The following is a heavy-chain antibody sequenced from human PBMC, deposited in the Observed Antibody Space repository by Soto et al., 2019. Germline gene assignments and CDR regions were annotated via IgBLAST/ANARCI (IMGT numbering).Heavy chain of an antibody. CDR3: AKDLTTVAPYYYYGMDV. D-gene: IGHD4-17*01. CDR2: ISYDGSNK. J-gene: IGHJ6*02. V-gene: IGHV3-30*18. CDR1: GFTFSSYG. Sequence: GGSLRLSCAASGFTFSSYGMHWVRQAPGKGLEWVAVISYDGSNKYYADSVKGRFTISRDNSKNTLYLQMNSLRAEDTAVYYCAKDLTTVAPYYYYGMDVWGQGTTVTSP.